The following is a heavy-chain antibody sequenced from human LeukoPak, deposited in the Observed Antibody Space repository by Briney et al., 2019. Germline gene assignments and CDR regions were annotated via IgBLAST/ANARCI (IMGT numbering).Heavy chain of an antibody. D-gene: IGHD6-19*01. CDR3: VRDRGGEQSGDNLLDP. Sequence: QPGGSLRLSCAASGFIFSRYEMSWVRQAPGKGLEWLSYITGSGTTTQYADSVRDRFTISRDNAKNSLYLQMSSLRADDTAVYYCVRDRGGEQSGDNLLDPWGQGTLVTVSS. V-gene: IGHV3-48*03. CDR1: GFIFSRYE. CDR2: ITGSGTTT. J-gene: IGHJ5*02.